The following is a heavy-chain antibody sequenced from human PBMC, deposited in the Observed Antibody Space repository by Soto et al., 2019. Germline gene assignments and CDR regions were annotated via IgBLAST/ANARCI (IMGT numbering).Heavy chain of an antibody. V-gene: IGHV3-11*05. Sequence: QEQLVESGGGLVKPGGSLRLSCAASGFTFSDAYMSWIRQAPGKGLEGVSYISHTSHYMKYSDSVEGGFTVSRDNTKNSLYLHMNSLRAEDPAVYYCAKTVGLGPFGHFTLWGRGTLVIVSS. CDR3: AKTVGLGPFGHFTL. CDR1: GFTFSDAY. J-gene: IGHJ2*01. CDR2: ISHTSHYM. D-gene: IGHD1-26*01.